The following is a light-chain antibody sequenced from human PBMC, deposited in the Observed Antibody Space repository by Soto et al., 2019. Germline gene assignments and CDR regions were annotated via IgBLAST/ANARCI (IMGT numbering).Light chain of an antibody. V-gene: IGKV3-15*01. Sequence: EIVLTQSPATLSVSPGERATFSCRASQTVTTNLAWYQQKPGQVPRLLIYAASTRATGIPARFSGSGFGTDFTLSISSLESDDFAVYHCQQYQSWPHIFGQGTKLEIK. CDR1: QTVTTN. CDR3: QQYQSWPHI. J-gene: IGKJ2*01. CDR2: AAS.